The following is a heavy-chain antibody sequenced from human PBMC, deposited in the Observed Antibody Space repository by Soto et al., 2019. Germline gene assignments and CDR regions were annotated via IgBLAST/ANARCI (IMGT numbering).Heavy chain of an antibody. D-gene: IGHD1-26*01. CDR3: AKGRVDSGSYSDY. CDR1: GFTFVDYA. V-gene: IGHV3-23*01. CDR2: ISGSGGSI. Sequence: GGSLRLSCAASGFTFVDYAMHWVRPAPGKGLEWVSGISGSGGSIYYADSVKGRFTISRDNSKNTLYLQMNSLRAEDTAVYYCAKGRVDSGSYSDYWGQGTLVTVSS. J-gene: IGHJ4*02.